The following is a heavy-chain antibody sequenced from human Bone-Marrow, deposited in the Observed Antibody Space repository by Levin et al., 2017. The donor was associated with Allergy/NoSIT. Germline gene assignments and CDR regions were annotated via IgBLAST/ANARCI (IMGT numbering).Heavy chain of an antibody. CDR3: VRVAVAGVWRYDY. J-gene: IGHJ4*02. Sequence: GASVKVSCKPSGYSFSDYFIHWVRQAPGQGLEWMGWINCKNGDTNYAQKFEGRVTLTRDTSINTAYMELSTLTFADTAVYYCVRVAVAGVWRYDYWGQGALVTVSS. CDR1: GYSFSDYF. D-gene: IGHD3-16*01. CDR2: INCKNGDT. V-gene: IGHV1-2*02.